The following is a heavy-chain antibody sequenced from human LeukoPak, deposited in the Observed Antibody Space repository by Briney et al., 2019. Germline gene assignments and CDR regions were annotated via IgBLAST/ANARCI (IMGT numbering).Heavy chain of an antibody. V-gene: IGHV3-21*01. J-gene: IGHJ5*02. CDR1: GFTFSSYT. Sequence: KPGGSLRLSCAASGFTFSSYTMNWVRQAPGKGLEWVSSISSSSYIYYADSVKGRFTISRDNAKNSLYLQMNSLRAEDTAVYYCARDREGDYIWGSYRPDWFDPWGQGTLVTVSS. CDR3: ARDREGDYIWGSYRPDWFDP. D-gene: IGHD3-16*02. CDR2: ISSSSYI.